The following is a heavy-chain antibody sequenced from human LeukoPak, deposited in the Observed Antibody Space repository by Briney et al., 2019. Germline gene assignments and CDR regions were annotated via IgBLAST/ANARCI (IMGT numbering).Heavy chain of an antibody. V-gene: IGHV3-53*01. CDR3: ARAPGDYDSSGYYYSRYYYYGMDV. CDR1: GFTVSSNY. Sequence: GGSLRLSCAASGFTVSSNYMSWVRQAPGKGLEWVSVIYSGGSTYYADSVKGRFTISRDNSKNTLYLQMNSLRAEDTAVYYCARAPGDYDSSGYYYSRYYYYGMDVWGQGTRSPSP. D-gene: IGHD3-22*01. CDR2: IYSGGST. J-gene: IGHJ6*02.